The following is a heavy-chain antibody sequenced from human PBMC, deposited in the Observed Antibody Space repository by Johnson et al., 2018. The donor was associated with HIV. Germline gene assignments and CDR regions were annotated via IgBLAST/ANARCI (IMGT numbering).Heavy chain of an antibody. J-gene: IGHJ3*02. CDR2: ISSNSDST. Sequence: QVQLVESGGGLVQPGGCLRLSCAASGFSFSSYLMDWVSQAPGKGLAYVAGISSNSDSTSYADSVKGRFTISRDNSKNKLYLQMNSLRAEDMAVYYCARAGGSSLAFDIWGQGTMVTVSS. D-gene: IGHD6-6*01. CDR1: GFSFSSYL. CDR3: ARAGGSSLAFDI. V-gene: IGHV3-64*04.